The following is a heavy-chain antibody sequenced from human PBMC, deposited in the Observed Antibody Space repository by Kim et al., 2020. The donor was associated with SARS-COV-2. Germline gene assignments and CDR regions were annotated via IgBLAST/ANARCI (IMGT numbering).Heavy chain of an antibody. Sequence: GGSLRLSCAASGFTFSSYAMSWVRQAPGKGLEWVSAISGSGGSTYYADSVKGRFTISRDNSKNTLYLQMNSLRAEDTAVYYCAKGSGYCGGDCYFYYYGMDVWGQGTTVTVSS. V-gene: IGHV3-23*01. CDR2: ISGSGGST. J-gene: IGHJ6*02. D-gene: IGHD2-21*02. CDR1: GFTFSSYA. CDR3: AKGSGYCGGDCYFYYYGMDV.